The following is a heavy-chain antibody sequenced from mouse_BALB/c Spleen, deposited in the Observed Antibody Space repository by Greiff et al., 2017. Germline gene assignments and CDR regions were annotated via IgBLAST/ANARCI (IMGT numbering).Heavy chain of an antibody. D-gene: IGHD4-1*01. Sequence: EVKVVESGGGLVQPGGSLKLSCAASGFTFSSYTMSWVRQTPEKRLEWVAYISNGGGSTYYPDTVKGRFTISRDNAKNTLYLQMSSLKSEDTAMYYCARHLTGDYFDYWGQGTTLTVSS. V-gene: IGHV5-12-2*01. CDR2: ISNGGGST. CDR3: ARHLTGDYFDY. J-gene: IGHJ2*01. CDR1: GFTFSSYT.